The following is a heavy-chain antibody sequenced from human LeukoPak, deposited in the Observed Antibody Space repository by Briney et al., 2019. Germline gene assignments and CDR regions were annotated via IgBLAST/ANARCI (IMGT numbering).Heavy chain of an antibody. CDR2: ISDDGNKK. CDR3: GRSSYDSSGYYDY. D-gene: IGHD3-22*01. CDR1: GFTFNRYG. Sequence: TGGSLRLSCAASGFTFNRYGVHWVRQAPGKGLEWVALISDDGNKKYYADSVRGRFTISRDNAKNTLYLQMNSLRAEDTAVYYCGRSSYDSSGYYDYWGQGTLVTVSS. V-gene: IGHV3-33*08. J-gene: IGHJ4*02.